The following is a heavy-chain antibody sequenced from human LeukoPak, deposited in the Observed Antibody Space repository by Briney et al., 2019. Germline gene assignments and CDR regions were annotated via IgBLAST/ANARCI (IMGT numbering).Heavy chain of an antibody. CDR2: IYTSGST. Sequence: KASETLSLTCTVSGGSISSYYWSWIRQPPGKGLEWIGYIYTSGSTNYNPSLKSRVTISVDTSKNQFSLKLSSVTAADTAVYYCARHVRDDTAMGPGWFDPWGQGTLVTVSS. V-gene: IGHV4-4*09. D-gene: IGHD5-18*01. CDR3: ARHVRDDTAMGPGWFDP. J-gene: IGHJ5*02. CDR1: GGSISSYY.